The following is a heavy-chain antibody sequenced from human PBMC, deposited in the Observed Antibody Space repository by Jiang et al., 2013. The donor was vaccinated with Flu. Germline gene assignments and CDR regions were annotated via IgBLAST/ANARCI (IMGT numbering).Heavy chain of an antibody. CDR3: AGAWGLPTLLGAWFDP. CDR1: VASITNGGYF. Sequence: KPSDTLSLTCTVSVASITNGGYFWAWVRQPPGKGLEWLGTISNXGDTYYSPSFQSRLTMSADTSKNQVSLKLGSVAAADTAVYFCAGAWGLPTLLGAWFDPWGQGTLVTVSS. V-gene: IGHV4-39*01. CDR2: ISNXGDT. J-gene: IGHJ5*02. D-gene: IGHD3-16*01.